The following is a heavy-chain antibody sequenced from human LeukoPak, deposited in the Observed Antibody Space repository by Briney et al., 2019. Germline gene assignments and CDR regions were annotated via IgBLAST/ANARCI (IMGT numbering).Heavy chain of an antibody. Sequence: SETLSLTCTVSGYSISSVYYWGWIRQPPGKGLEWIGSIYHSGSTYYNPSLKSRVTISVDTSKNQFSLKLSSVTAADTAVYYCARRGNYMDVWGKGTTVTVSS. CDR3: ARRGNYMDV. J-gene: IGHJ6*03. V-gene: IGHV4-38-2*02. CDR2: IYHSGST. CDR1: GYSISSVYY.